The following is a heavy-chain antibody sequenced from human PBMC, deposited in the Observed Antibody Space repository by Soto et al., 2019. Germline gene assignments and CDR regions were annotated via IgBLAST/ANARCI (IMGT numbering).Heavy chain of an antibody. CDR2: ISAYNGNT. CDR3: AGVPEGTMVRCFQLFDY. D-gene: IGHD3-10*01. CDR1: GYTFTSYG. Sequence: QVQLVQSGAEVKKPGASVKVSCKASGYTFTSYGISWARQAPGQGLEWMGWISAYNGNTNYAQKLQGRVTMTTDTSTSRADRELSSLRSDDTAVYYYAGVPEGTMVRCFQLFDYWGQGTLLTVSS. V-gene: IGHV1-18*01. J-gene: IGHJ4*02.